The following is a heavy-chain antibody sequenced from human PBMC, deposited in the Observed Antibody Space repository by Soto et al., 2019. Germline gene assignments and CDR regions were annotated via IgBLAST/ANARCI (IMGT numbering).Heavy chain of an antibody. Sequence: QVQLVQSGAEVKKPGSSVKVSCKASGGTFSSYAISWVRQAPGQGLEWMGGIIPIFGTANYAQKFQGRVTITADKSTSTAYMELSSLRSEDTAVYYCARDRDYEFWSGYPDAFDIWGQGTMVTVSS. J-gene: IGHJ3*02. CDR3: ARDRDYEFWSGYPDAFDI. CDR1: GGTFSSYA. D-gene: IGHD3-3*01. V-gene: IGHV1-69*06. CDR2: IIPIFGTA.